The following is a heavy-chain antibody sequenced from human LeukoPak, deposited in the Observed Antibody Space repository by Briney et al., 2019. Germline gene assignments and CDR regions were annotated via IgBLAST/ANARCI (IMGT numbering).Heavy chain of an antibody. D-gene: IGHD3-10*01. CDR3: ARASYYYGSGVWDYYYYYGMDV. Sequence: SETLSLTCIVSGGPISSYYWSWIRQPPGKGLEWIGYIYYSGSTNYNPSLKSRVTISVDTSKNQFSLKLSSVTAADTAVYYCARASYYYGSGVWDYYYYYGMDVWGKGTTVTVSS. V-gene: IGHV4-59*01. CDR2: IYYSGST. J-gene: IGHJ6*04. CDR1: GGPISSYY.